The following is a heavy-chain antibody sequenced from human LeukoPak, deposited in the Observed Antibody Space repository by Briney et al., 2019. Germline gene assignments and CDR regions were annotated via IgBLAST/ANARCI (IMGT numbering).Heavy chain of an antibody. V-gene: IGHV3-7*01. Sequence: GGTLRLSCAASGFTFSNYWMSWVRQAPGKGLEWVANIKEDGSEKYYVDSVKGRFTISRDNARNSLYLQMNSLRAEDTAVYYCASGRQLGYWGQGTLVTVSS. J-gene: IGHJ4*02. CDR3: ASGRQLGY. D-gene: IGHD6-13*01. CDR2: IKEDGSEK. CDR1: GFTFSNYW.